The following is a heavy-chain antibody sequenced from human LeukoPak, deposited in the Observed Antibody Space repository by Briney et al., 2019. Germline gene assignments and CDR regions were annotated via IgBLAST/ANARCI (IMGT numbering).Heavy chain of an antibody. D-gene: IGHD3-10*01. CDR2: IYYGGST. J-gene: IGHJ3*02. V-gene: IGHV4-59*01. CDR3: AREDFEGSGTPSGAFDI. Sequence: SETLSLTCTVSGGSISSYYWSWIRQPPGKGLEWIGYIYYGGSTNYNPSLKSQVTISVDTSKNQFSLKLSSVTAADTAVYYCAREDFEGSGTPSGAFDIWGQGTMVTVSS. CDR1: GGSISSYY.